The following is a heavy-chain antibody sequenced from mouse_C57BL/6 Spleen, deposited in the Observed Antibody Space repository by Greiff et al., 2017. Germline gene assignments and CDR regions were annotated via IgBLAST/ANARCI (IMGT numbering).Heavy chain of an antibody. D-gene: IGHD4-1*01. Sequence: EVKLVESGGGLVKPGGSLKLSCAASGFTFSSYAMSWVRQTPEKRLEWVATISDGGSYTYYPDNVKGRFTISRDNAKNNLYLQMSHLKSEDTAMYYCARASWDVADYWGQGTTLTVSS. CDR1: GFTFSSYA. V-gene: IGHV5-4*03. J-gene: IGHJ2*01. CDR3: ARASWDVADY. CDR2: ISDGGSYT.